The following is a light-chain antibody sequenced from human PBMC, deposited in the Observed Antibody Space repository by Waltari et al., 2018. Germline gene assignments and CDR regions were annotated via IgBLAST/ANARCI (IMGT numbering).Light chain of an antibody. CDR3: SSYTSSSTLGV. Sequence: QSALTPPASVSGSPGQSITISCTGTSSDVGGHNSVPWYQQHPGKAPKLMIYEVSNRPSGVSNRFSGSKSGNTASLTISGLQAEDEADYYCSSYTSSSTLGVFGGGTKLTVL. J-gene: IGLJ3*02. V-gene: IGLV2-14*01. CDR2: EVS. CDR1: SSDVGGHNS.